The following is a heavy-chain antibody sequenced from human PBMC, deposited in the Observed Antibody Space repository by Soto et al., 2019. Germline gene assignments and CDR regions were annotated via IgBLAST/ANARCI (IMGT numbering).Heavy chain of an antibody. J-gene: IGHJ4*02. Sequence: EVQLLESGGGLVQPGGSLRLSCAASGFTFSSYAMGWVRQAPGKGLEWVSAISGSGGSTYYEDSVKDRFTNSRDNSKNKLNLQTHSLSAEDTAVYYCAKDRIAVVVVAPTPSDYWGQGSLVTDSS. D-gene: IGHD2-15*01. CDR3: AKDRIAVVVVAPTPSDY. V-gene: IGHV3-23*01. CDR1: GFTFSSYA. CDR2: ISGSGGST.